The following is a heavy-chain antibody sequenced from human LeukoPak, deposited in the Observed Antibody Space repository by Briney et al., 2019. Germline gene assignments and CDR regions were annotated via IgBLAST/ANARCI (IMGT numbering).Heavy chain of an antibody. CDR3: ARSGDGNWFDP. J-gene: IGHJ5*02. D-gene: IGHD4-17*01. V-gene: IGHV1-18*01. Sequence: GASVKVSCKTSGYTFNTFGVGGVRQAPGQRLEWMGWISGYNGDTNFAEKLQGRVTMTTDTSTSTAYMELRSLRSDDTAVYYCARSGDGNWFDPWGQGTLLTVSS. CDR1: GYTFNTFG. CDR2: ISGYNGDT.